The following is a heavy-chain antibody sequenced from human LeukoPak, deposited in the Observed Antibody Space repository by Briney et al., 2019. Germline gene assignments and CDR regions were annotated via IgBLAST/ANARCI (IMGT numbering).Heavy chain of an antibody. Sequence: GGSLRLSCAASGFTFSSYWMHWVRQAPGKGLVWLSSIKSDGKTNYADSVKGRFTISRDNAKNTVSLQMNSLRAEDTGVYYCARAPSEIGGYYPEYFRHWGQGTLVTVSS. CDR3: ARAPSEIGGYYPEYFRH. D-gene: IGHD3-22*01. V-gene: IGHV3-74*01. J-gene: IGHJ1*01. CDR1: GFTFSSYW. CDR2: IKSDGKT.